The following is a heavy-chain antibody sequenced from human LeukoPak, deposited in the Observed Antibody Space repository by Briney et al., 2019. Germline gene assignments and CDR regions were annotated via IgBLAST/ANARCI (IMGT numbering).Heavy chain of an antibody. V-gene: IGHV3-23*01. CDR2: ISGSGGGT. Sequence: PGGSLRLSCAASGFTFSSYAMSWVRQAPGKGLEWVSAISGSGGGTYYADSVKGRFTISRDNSKNTLYLQMNSLRAEDTAVYYCAKDLVRIAARPRFDYWGQGTLVTVSS. D-gene: IGHD6-6*01. J-gene: IGHJ4*02. CDR1: GFTFSSYA. CDR3: AKDLVRIAARPRFDY.